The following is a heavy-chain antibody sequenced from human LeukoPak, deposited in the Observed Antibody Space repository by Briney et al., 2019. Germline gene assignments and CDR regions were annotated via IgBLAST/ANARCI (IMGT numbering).Heavy chain of an antibody. CDR1: GGSISSSSYY. J-gene: IGHJ4*02. V-gene: IGHV4-39*07. Sequence: SETVSLTCTVSGGSISSSSYYWGWIRQPPGKGLEWIGSIYYSGSTYYNPSLKSRVTISVDTSKNQFSLKLSSVTAADTAVYYCARVSRLRATTLFDYWGQGTLVTVSS. CDR2: IYYSGST. D-gene: IGHD5-12*01. CDR3: ARVSRLRATTLFDY.